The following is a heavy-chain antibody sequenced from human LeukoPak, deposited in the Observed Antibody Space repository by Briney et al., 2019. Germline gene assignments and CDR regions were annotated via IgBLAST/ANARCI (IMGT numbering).Heavy chain of an antibody. D-gene: IGHD4-17*01. CDR1: GYTLTELS. V-gene: IGHV1-24*01. Sequence: GASVKVSCKVSGYTLTELSMHWVRQAPGKGLEWMGGFDPEDGETIYAQKFQGRVTMTEDTSTDTAYMELSSLRSEDTAVYYCATADGDYGDLGYVYWGQGTLVTVSS. J-gene: IGHJ4*02. CDR3: ATADGDYGDLGYVY. CDR2: FDPEDGET.